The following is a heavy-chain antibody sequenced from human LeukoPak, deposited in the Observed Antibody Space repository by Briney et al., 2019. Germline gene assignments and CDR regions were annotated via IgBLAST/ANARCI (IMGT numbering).Heavy chain of an antibody. Sequence: SGTLSLTCTVSGGSISSYYWSWIRQPAGKGLEWIGRIYTSGSTNYNPSLKSRVTMSVDTSKNQFSLKLSSVTAADTAVYYCASGHYDSSVFDYWGQGTLVTVSS. D-gene: IGHD3-22*01. CDR1: GGSISSYY. CDR3: ASGHYDSSVFDY. CDR2: IYTSGST. V-gene: IGHV4-4*07. J-gene: IGHJ4*02.